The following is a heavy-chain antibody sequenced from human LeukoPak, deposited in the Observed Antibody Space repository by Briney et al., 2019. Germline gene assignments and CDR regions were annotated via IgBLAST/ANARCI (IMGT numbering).Heavy chain of an antibody. J-gene: IGHJ6*03. CDR3: ARGKVGATGYYYYMDV. V-gene: IGHV4-30-2*01. Sequence: PSQTLSLTCTVSGGSISSGGYYWSWIRQPPGKGLEWIGYIYHSGSTYYNPSLKSRVTISVDRSKNQFSLKLSSVTAADTAVYYCARGKVGATGYYYYMDVWGKGTTVTVSS. CDR2: IYHSGST. D-gene: IGHD1-26*01. CDR1: GGSISSGGYY.